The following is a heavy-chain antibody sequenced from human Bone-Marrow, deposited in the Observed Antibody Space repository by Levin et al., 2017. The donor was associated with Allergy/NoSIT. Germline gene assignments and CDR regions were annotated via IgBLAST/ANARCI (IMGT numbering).Heavy chain of an antibody. CDR2: INTNSGGT. D-gene: IGHD7-27*01. Sequence: PGGSLRLSCKTSGYTFTDYYVHWVRQTPGQGLEWMGWINTNSGGTNYAQNFQGRVTMTRDTSLNTVYMELTSLTSDDTSVYFCARLDRLSGDHNYWGQGTLVTVSS. CDR3: ARLDRLSGDHNY. J-gene: IGHJ4*02. V-gene: IGHV1-2*02. CDR1: GYTFTDYY.